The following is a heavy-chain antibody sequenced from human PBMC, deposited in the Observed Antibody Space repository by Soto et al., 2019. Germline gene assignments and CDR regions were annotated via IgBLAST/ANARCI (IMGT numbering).Heavy chain of an antibody. Sequence: GGSLRLSCAASGFTFSSYAMSWVRQAPGKGLEWVSAISGSGGSTYYADSVKGRFTISRDHSKNTLYLQMNSLRAEDTAVYYCAKYIGQLVPHYYYGMDVWGQGTTVTFSS. J-gene: IGHJ6*02. CDR3: AKYIGQLVPHYYYGMDV. CDR1: GFTFSSYA. D-gene: IGHD6-13*01. CDR2: ISGSGGST. V-gene: IGHV3-23*01.